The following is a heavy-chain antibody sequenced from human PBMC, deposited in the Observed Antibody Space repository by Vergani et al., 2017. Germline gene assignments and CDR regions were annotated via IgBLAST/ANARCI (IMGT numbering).Heavy chain of an antibody. Sequence: QVQLVQSGAEVKKPGASVKVSCKVSGYTLTELSMHWVRQAPGKGLEWMGGFDPEDGETIYAQKFQGRVTMTEDTSTDPAYMELSSLRSEDTAVYYCATGQGKLWFGTHFFDYWGQGTLVTVSS. D-gene: IGHD3-10*01. J-gene: IGHJ4*02. CDR3: ATGQGKLWFGTHFFDY. CDR2: FDPEDGET. CDR1: GYTLTELS. V-gene: IGHV1-24*01.